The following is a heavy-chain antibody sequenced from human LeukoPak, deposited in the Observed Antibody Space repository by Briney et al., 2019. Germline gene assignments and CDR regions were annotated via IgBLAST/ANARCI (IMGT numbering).Heavy chain of an antibody. CDR3: ARGLYDYVWGSYRPYYFDY. CDR2: IYYSGST. CDR1: GGSISSYY. V-gene: IGHV4-59*01. J-gene: IGHJ4*02. Sequence: PSETLSLTCTVSGGSISSYYWSWIRQPPGKGLEWIGYIYYSGSTNYNPSLKSRVTISVDTSKNQFSLKLSSVTAADTAVYYCARGLYDYVWGSYRPYYFDYWGQGTLVTVSS. D-gene: IGHD3-16*02.